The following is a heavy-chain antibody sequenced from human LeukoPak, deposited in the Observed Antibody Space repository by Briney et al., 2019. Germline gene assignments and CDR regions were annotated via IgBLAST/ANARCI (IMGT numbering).Heavy chain of an antibody. D-gene: IGHD6-25*01. J-gene: IGHJ1*01. Sequence: GASVKVSCKASGYTFTGHYMHWLRQAPGQGLEWMGWINPNSGGVNYAQKFQGRVTMTRDTSISTAYMELSRLRSDDTAVYYCATRSHSTGAEYFQHWGQGTLVTVSS. CDR3: ATRSHSTGAEYFQH. V-gene: IGHV1-2*02. CDR1: GYTFTGHY. CDR2: INPNSGGV.